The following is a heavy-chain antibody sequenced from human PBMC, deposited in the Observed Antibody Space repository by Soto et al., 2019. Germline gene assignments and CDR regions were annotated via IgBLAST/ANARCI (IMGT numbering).Heavy chain of an antibody. V-gene: IGHV1-18*01. CDR3: ARVPMVRGVESWFDP. CDR2: ISAYNGNT. Sequence: ASVKVSCKASGYTFTSYGISWVRQAPGQGLEWMGWISAYNGNTNYAQKLQGRVTMTTDTSTSTAYMELRSMRSDDTAVYYCARVPMVRGVESWFDPGGKGPRVPVSS. CDR1: GYTFTSYG. J-gene: IGHJ5*02. D-gene: IGHD3-10*01.